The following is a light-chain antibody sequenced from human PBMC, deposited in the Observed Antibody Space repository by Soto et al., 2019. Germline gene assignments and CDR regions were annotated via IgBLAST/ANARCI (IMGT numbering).Light chain of an antibody. CDR1: SSDVGGYNY. CDR3: SSYTRSSTL. CDR2: EVS. V-gene: IGLV2-14*01. J-gene: IGLJ1*01. Sequence: QSALTQPASVSGSPGQSTTISCTGTSSDVGGYNYVSWYQQHPGKAPKLMIYEVSNRPSGVSNRFSGSKSGNTASLTISGLQAEDEADYYCSSYTRSSTLFGTGTKVTVL.